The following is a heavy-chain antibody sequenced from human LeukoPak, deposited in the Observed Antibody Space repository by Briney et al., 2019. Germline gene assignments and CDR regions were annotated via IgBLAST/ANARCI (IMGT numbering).Heavy chain of an antibody. V-gene: IGHV1-2*02. CDR1: GYTFTRYY. D-gene: IGHD2-2*01. J-gene: IGHJ5*02. Sequence: GASVKVSYKASGYTFTRYYMHWVRQAPGQGVEWMGWINPNSGGTNSAQKFQGSVTMTRDSSITTAYLELSRLRSDDAAVYYCARAPLYQLQHNWFDPWGQGTLVTVSS. CDR2: INPNSGGT. CDR3: ARAPLYQLQHNWFDP.